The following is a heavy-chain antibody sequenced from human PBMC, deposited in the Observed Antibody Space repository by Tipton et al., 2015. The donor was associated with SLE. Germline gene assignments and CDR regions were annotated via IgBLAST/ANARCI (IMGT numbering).Heavy chain of an antibody. J-gene: IGHJ4*02. V-gene: IGHV4-38-2*02. CDR1: GYSISSGYH. Sequence: TLSLTCTVSGYSISSGYHWGWIRQPPGKGLEWIGSIYHSGSTYYNPSLKSRVTISVDTSKNQFSLKLSSVTAADTAVYYCARLSNNDRRYFDYWGQGTLVTVSS. D-gene: IGHD3-9*01. CDR2: IYHSGST. CDR3: ARLSNNDRRYFDY.